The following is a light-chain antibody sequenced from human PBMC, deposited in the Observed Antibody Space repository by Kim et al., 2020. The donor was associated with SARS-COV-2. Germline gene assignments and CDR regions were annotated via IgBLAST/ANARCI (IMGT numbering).Light chain of an antibody. Sequence: SVSPGQTASITCSGDKLGDKYACWYQQKPGQPPVLVLYQDSKRPSGIPERFSGSNSGNTATLTISGTQAMDEADYYCQAWDSSTVVFGGGTQLTVL. CDR2: QDS. CDR3: QAWDSSTVV. J-gene: IGLJ2*01. CDR1: KLGDKY. V-gene: IGLV3-1*01.